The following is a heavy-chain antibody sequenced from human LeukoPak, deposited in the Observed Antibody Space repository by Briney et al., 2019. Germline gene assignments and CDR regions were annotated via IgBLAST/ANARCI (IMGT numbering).Heavy chain of an antibody. CDR2: IIPIFGTA. CDR3: ATGRYYDSSGYIWGDY. J-gene: IGHJ4*02. Sequence: GSSVKVSCKASGGTFSSYAISWVRQAPGQGLEWMGGIIPIFGTANYAQKFQGRVTITADESTSTAYMELSSLRSEDTAVYYCATGRYYDSSGYIWGDYWGQGTLVTVSS. D-gene: IGHD3-22*01. V-gene: IGHV1-69*01. CDR1: GGTFSSYA.